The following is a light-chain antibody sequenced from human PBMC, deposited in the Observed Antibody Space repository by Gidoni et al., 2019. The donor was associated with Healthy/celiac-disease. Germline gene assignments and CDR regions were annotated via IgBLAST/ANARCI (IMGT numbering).Light chain of an antibody. V-gene: IGLV1-40*01. CDR2: GNS. CDR3: QSYDSSLSGSRVV. J-gene: IGLJ2*01. Sequence: QSVLTQPPSGSGAPGQRFTISCTGSSSNIGAGYDVHWYQQLPGTAPKLLIYGNSNRPSGVPDRFSGSKSGTSASLAITGLQAEDEADYYCQSYDSSLSGSRVVFGGGTKLTVL. CDR1: SSNIGAGYD.